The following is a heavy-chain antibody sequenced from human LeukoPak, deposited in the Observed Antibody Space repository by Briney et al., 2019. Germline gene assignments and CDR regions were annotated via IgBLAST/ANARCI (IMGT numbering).Heavy chain of an antibody. CDR2: GRDNGGNT. Sequence: GGSLRLSGSAYGFTFRSYAMRWVRQAPGKGREWVSTGRDNGGNTYYADSVKGRFTISSDNSKNTLYLQMNSLRVEDTAVYYCAKVEGYLDAYRYWGQGTLVTVSS. D-gene: IGHD3-9*01. CDR3: AKVEGYLDAYRY. J-gene: IGHJ4*02. CDR1: GFTFRSYA. V-gene: IGHV3-23*01.